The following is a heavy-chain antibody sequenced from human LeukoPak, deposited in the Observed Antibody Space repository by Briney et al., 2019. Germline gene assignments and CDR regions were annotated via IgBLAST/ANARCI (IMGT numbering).Heavy chain of an antibody. CDR2: FDPEDGET. CDR3: ATVYSSSWYYFDY. CDR1: GYTLTELS. D-gene: IGHD6-13*01. J-gene: IGHJ4*02. Sequence: WASVKVSCKVSGYTLTELSMHWVRQAPGKGLEWMGGFDPEDGETIYAQKFQGRVTMTEDTSTDTAYMELSSLRSEDTAVYYCATVYSSSWYYFDYCGQGTLVTVSS. V-gene: IGHV1-24*01.